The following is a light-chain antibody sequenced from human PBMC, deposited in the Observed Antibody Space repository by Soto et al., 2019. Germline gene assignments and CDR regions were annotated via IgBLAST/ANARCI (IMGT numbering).Light chain of an antibody. CDR1: SSNIGAGYD. Sequence: QSVLTQPPSVSGAPGQRVTISCTGSSSNIGAGYDVHWYQQLPGTAPKLLIYGNSTRPSGVPDRFSGSKSGTSASLAITGRQAEDEADYYCQSYDSSLSGWVFGGGTKVTVL. J-gene: IGLJ3*02. V-gene: IGLV1-40*01. CDR3: QSYDSSLSGWV. CDR2: GNS.